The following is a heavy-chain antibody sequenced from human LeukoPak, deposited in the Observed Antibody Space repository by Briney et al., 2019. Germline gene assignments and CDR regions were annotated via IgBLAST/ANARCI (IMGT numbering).Heavy chain of an antibody. CDR1: GYTFTTYG. CDR3: ARVLRYDFWSAYYFDY. V-gene: IGHV1-18*01. D-gene: IGHD3-3*01. CDR2: ISTYNGNT. J-gene: IGHJ4*02. Sequence: ASVKVSCKASGYTFTTYGISWVRQAPGQGLEWMAWISTYNGNTNYALKVQGRATMTTDTSTSTAYMELRSLRSDDTAVYYCARVLRYDFWSAYYFDYWGQGTLVTVSS.